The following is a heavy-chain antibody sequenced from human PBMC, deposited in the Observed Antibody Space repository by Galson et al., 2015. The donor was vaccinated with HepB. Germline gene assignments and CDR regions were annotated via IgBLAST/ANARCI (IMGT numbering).Heavy chain of an antibody. Sequence: SLRLSCAASGFTFNSYALHWVRQAPGKGLEWVAVVSYDGSNKYYADSVTGRFTISRDNSKNTLFLQMNSLRAEDTAVYYCARDYYNSSGYIDYWGQGTLVTVSS. CDR3: ARDYYNSSGYIDY. CDR2: VSYDGSNK. CDR1: GFTFNSYA. J-gene: IGHJ4*02. V-gene: IGHV3-30*04. D-gene: IGHD3-22*01.